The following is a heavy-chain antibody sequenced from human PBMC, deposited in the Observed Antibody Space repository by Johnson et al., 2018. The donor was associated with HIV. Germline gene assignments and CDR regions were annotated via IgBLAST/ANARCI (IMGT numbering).Heavy chain of an antibody. D-gene: IGHD1-26*01. CDR3: TTDRATYDAYDI. CDR1: GVTFSNAW. Sequence: VQLVESGGGLVKPGGSLRLSCAASGVTFSNAWMSWVRQAPGKGLEWVGRIKSKTDGGTTDNAAPVKGRFTISRDDSKNTLYLQVNSLKTEDTAVYYCTTDRATYDAYDIWGQGTMVTGSS. CDR2: IKSKTDGGTT. V-gene: IGHV3-15*01. J-gene: IGHJ3*02.